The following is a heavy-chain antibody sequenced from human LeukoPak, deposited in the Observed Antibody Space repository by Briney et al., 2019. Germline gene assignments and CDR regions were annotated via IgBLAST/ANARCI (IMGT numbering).Heavy chain of an antibody. J-gene: IGHJ3*02. CDR1: GGSISSYY. Sequence: SETLSLTCTVSGGSISSYYWSWIRQPPGKGLEWIAYIDYRGSTTYNPSLKSRVTISVDTSRNQFSLKLSSVTAAVTAVYYCARSRSGYSYDHAAFDIWGQGTMVTVSS. D-gene: IGHD5-18*01. V-gene: IGHV4-59*01. CDR2: IDYRGST. CDR3: ARSRSGYSYDHAAFDI.